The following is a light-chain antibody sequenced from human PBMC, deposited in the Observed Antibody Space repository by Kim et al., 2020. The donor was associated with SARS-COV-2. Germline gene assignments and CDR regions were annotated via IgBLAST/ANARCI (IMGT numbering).Light chain of an antibody. CDR1: QGIRND. CDR2: ATS. J-gene: IGKJ4*01. CDR3: LQAYDYPVT. V-gene: IGKV1-6*01. Sequence: AIQMTQSPSSLSASVGDRVTITCRASQGIRNDLGWYQQKPGRAPNLLIYATSTLQSGVPSRFSGSGSGTDFTLTISSLQPEDVATYFCLQAYDYPVTFGRGTKVDIK.